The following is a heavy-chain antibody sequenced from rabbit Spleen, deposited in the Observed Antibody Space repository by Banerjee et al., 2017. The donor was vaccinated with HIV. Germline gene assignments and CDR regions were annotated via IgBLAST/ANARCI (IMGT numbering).Heavy chain of an antibody. J-gene: IGHJ4*01. CDR1: AFSFSDRDV. CDR3: ARNWYSGGDWEGFNL. D-gene: IGHD4-1*01. V-gene: IGHV1S45*01. Sequence: QEQLEESGGGLVKPEGFLTLTCKASAFSFSDRDVMCWVRQAPGKGLEWIACIDTSDGDTDYANWAEGRFAISKTSSTTVTLRLTSLTAADTTTYFCARNWYSGGDWEGFNLWGPGTLVTVS. CDR2: IDTSDGDT.